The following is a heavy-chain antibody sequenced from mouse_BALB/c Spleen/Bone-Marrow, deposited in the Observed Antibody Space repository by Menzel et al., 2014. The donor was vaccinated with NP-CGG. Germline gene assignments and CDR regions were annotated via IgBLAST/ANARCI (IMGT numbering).Heavy chain of an antibody. V-gene: IGHV1S81*02. D-gene: IGHD1-1*01. CDR3: TRDHYYYGSSYGYFDV. J-gene: IGHJ1*01. CDR2: INPSNGGT. CDR1: GYTFTSYY. Sequence: VQLQQSGAELVKPGASVKLSCKASGYTFTSYYMYWVKQRPGQGLEWIGGINPSNGGTNFNEKFKSKATLTVDKSSSTAYMQLSSLTSEDSAVYYCTRDHYYYGSSYGYFDVWGAGTTVTVSS.